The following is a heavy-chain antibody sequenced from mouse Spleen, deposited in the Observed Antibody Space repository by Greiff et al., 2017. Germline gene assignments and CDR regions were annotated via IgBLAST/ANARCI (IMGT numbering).Heavy chain of an antibody. CDR1: GFNITDYY. CDR2: IDPENGDT. CDR3: KGYYGSSHWYFDV. J-gene: IGHJ1*01. V-gene: IGHV14-4*02. Sequence: EVKLEESGAELVRSGASVKLSCTASGFNITDYYMHWVKQRPEQGLEWIGWIDPENGDTEYAPKFQGKATMTADTSSNTAYLQLSSLTSEDTAVYYCKGYYGSSHWYFDVWGAGTTVTVSS. D-gene: IGHD1-1*01.